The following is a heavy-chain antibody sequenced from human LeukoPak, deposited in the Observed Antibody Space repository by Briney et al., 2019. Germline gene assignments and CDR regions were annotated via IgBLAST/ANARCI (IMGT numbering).Heavy chain of an antibody. J-gene: IGHJ4*02. CDR3: VRDFRSADY. CDR2: ICPDGTVT. Sequence: GGSLRLSCAASGFTFSTYCMHWVRHAPGKGPMWVSRICPDGTVTNYADSVKARFIISRDNARNTVYLQMNSLRVEDTAVYYCVRDFRSADYWGQGTLVTVSS. CDR1: GFTFSTYC. V-gene: IGHV3-74*01.